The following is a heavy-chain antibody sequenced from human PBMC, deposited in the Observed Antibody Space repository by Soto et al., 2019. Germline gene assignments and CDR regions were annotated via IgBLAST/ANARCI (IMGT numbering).Heavy chain of an antibody. V-gene: IGHV5-10-1*01. CDR1: GYSFTSYW. Sequence: PGESLKISCKGSGYSFTSYWISWVRQMPGKGLEWMGRIDPSDSYTNYSPSFQGHVTISADKSISTAYLQWSSLKASDTAMYYCAGAPRAAAWFIAYWGQGTLVPVSS. CDR2: IDPSDSYT. D-gene: IGHD6-13*01. J-gene: IGHJ4*02. CDR3: AGAPRAAAWFIAY.